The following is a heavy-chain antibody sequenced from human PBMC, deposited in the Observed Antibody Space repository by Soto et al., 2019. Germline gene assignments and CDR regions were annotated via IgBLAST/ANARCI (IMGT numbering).Heavy chain of an antibody. CDR2: TDHSGST. CDR3: ARGLQRRFVGYKGHGYHGMDV. V-gene: IGHV4-34*01. J-gene: IGHJ6*02. CDR1: GGSFTDYY. D-gene: IGHD5-12*01. Sequence: QVQLQQWGAGLLKPSETLSLTCAVQGGSFTDYYWSWVRQPPGKGLEWIGETDHSGSTIYNPSLKSRVTISVEMSKRQFSLELTSVTAADTAVYYCARGLQRRFVGYKGHGYHGMDVWGQGTTVTVSS.